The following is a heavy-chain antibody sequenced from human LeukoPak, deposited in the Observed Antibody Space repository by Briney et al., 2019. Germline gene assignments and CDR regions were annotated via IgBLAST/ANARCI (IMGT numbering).Heavy chain of an antibody. CDR2: IYYSGST. D-gene: IGHD6-19*01. CDR1: GGSISSYY. J-gene: IGHJ4*02. CDR3: ARGRGGRLVDY. V-gene: IGHV4-59*01. Sequence: SETLSLTCTVSGGSISSYYWSWIRQPPGKGLEWIGYIYYSGSTNYNPSLKSRVTISVDTSKNQFSLKLSSVTAADTAVYYCARGRGGRLVDYWGQGTLVTVSS.